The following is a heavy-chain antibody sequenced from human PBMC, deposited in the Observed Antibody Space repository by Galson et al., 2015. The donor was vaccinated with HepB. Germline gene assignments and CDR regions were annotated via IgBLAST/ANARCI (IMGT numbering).Heavy chain of an antibody. Sequence: ETLSLTCAVYGGSFSGYYWSWIRQPPGKGLEWIGEINHSGSTNYNPSLKSRVTISVDTSKNQFSLKLSSVTAADTAVYYCARGRYSSSWRPLDYFDYWGQGTLVTVSS. CDR3: ARGRYSSSWRPLDYFDY. V-gene: IGHV4-34*01. J-gene: IGHJ4*02. CDR1: GGSFSGYY. D-gene: IGHD6-13*01. CDR2: INHSGST.